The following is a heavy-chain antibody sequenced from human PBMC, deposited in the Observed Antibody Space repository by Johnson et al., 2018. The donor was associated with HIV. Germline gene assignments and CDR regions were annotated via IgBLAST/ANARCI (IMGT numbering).Heavy chain of an antibody. CDR1: GFTFSSYA. V-gene: IGHV3-30*04. D-gene: IGHD4-17*01. J-gene: IGHJ3*02. Sequence: QVQLVESRGGVVQPGRSLSLSCAASGFTFSSYAMNWVRQAPGKGLEWVAVISYDGRNKDYADSVKGRCTISRDNSKNTLFLQMNILRAEDTALYYCAIRRRYGDYFADAFDIWGQGTMVTVSS. CDR3: AIRRRYGDYFADAFDI. CDR2: ISYDGRNK.